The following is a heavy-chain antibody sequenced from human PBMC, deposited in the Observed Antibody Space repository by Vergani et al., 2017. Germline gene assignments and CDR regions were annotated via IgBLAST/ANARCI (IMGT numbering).Heavy chain of an antibody. D-gene: IGHD6-13*01. Sequence: EVQLVETGGGLIQPGGSLRLSCAASGFTVSSNYMSWVRQAPGKGLEWVSVIYSGGSTYYADSVKGRFTISRDNSKNTLYLQMNSLRAEDTAVYYCADLGCSSSRDYYYYMDVWGKGTTVTVSS. J-gene: IGHJ6*03. V-gene: IGHV3-53*02. CDR2: IYSGGST. CDR1: GFTVSSNY. CDR3: ADLGCSSSRDYYYYMDV.